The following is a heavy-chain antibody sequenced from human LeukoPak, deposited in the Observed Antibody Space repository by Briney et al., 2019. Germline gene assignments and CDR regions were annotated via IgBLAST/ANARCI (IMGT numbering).Heavy chain of an antibody. CDR1: EYTFTGYY. CDR3: AGQTRGYREDLYMDV. D-gene: IGHD5-18*01. V-gene: IGHV1-2*02. CDR2: INPNSGGT. J-gene: IGHJ6*03. Sequence: ASSVKVSCKASEYTFTGYYMHCVRQAPGQGLEWMGWINPNSGGTNYAQKFQCRVTMTRDTSIRTAYMELSRLRSDDTAVYYCAGQTRGYREDLYMDVWGKGTTVTVSS.